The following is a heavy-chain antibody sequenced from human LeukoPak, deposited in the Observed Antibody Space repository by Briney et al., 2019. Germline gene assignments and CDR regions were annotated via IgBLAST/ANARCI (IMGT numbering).Heavy chain of an antibody. D-gene: IGHD3-22*01. CDR3: ARDLGFSGSLPYFDY. CDR2: IWYDGSNK. Sequence: GGSLRLSCAASGFTFSSYAMTWVRQAPGKGLEWVAVIWYDGSNKYYADSVKGRFTVSRDNSKNTLYLQMNSLRAEDTAVYYCARDLGFSGSLPYFDYWGQGTLVTVSS. V-gene: IGHV3-33*08. J-gene: IGHJ4*02. CDR1: GFTFSSYA.